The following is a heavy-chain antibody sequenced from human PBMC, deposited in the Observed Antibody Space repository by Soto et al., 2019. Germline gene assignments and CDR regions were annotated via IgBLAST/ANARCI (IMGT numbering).Heavy chain of an antibody. CDR3: ARERVAFHRRYYYYGMDV. V-gene: IGHV1-69*13. J-gene: IGHJ6*02. CDR2: IIPIFGTA. D-gene: IGHD3-3*02. CDR1: GGTLSSYA. Sequence: SVKVSCKASGGTLSSYAISWVRQAPGQGLEWMGGIIPIFGTANYAQKFQGRVTITADESTSTAYMELSSLRSEDTAVYYCARERVAFHRRYYYYGMDVWGQGTTVTVFS.